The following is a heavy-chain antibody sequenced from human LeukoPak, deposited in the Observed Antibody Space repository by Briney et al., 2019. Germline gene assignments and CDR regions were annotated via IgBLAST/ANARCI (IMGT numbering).Heavy chain of an antibody. CDR2: IYYSGST. CDR3: AREGVATIGAIDY. CDR1: GGSINNYY. V-gene: IGHV4-59*01. D-gene: IGHD5-12*01. J-gene: IGHJ4*02. Sequence: SETLSLTCTVSGGSINNYYWSWVRQPPGKGLEWIGYIYYSGSTNYIPSLKSRVTISLDTSKNLFSLKLSSVTAADTAVYYCAREGVATIGAIDYWGQGTPVTVSS.